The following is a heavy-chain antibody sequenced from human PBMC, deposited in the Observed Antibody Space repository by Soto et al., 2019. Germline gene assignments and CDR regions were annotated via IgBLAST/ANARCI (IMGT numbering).Heavy chain of an antibody. D-gene: IGHD6-13*01. V-gene: IGHV3-23*01. CDR2: ISGSGGST. Sequence: PGGSLRLSCAASGFTFSSYAMSWVRQAPGKGLEWVSAISGSGGSTYYEDSVKGRFTISRDNSKNKLYLQMNSLRAEDTAVYYCAKDRTPGRAAAGTFWFDPWGQGTLVTVSS. CDR1: GFTFSSYA. CDR3: AKDRTPGRAAAGTFWFDP. J-gene: IGHJ5*02.